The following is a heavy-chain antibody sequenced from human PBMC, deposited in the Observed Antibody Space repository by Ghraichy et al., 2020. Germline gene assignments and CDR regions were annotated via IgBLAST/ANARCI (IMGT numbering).Heavy chain of an antibody. V-gene: IGHV1-2*02. J-gene: IGHJ5*02. CDR1: GYTFIDYY. D-gene: IGHD6-13*01. CDR3: ARGVGSNSSNKGDA. CDR2: LNPNSGGT. Sequence: VKVSCNASGYTFIDYYIHWVRQAPGQGLEWMGWLNPNSGGTKFAQKFQGRVTMARDTSITTAYMELTSLRSDDTAVYYCARGVGSNSSNKGDAWGQGTLVIVSS.